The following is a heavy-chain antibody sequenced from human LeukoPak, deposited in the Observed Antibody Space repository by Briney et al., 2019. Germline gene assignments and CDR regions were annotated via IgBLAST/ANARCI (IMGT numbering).Heavy chain of an antibody. J-gene: IGHJ5*02. D-gene: IGHD2-2*01. V-gene: IGHV4-59*01. CDR2: IYNSGSD. CDR1: RGIISGYY. CDR3: ARHVVVPAPMVDT. Sequence: KASETLSLTCTVSRGIISGYYWSWIRQPPGKGLEWVGNIYNSGSDNYNPSLKSRVTISVDTSKNQFSLKLASVTAADTAVYYCARHVVVPAPMVDTWGQGTLVTVSS.